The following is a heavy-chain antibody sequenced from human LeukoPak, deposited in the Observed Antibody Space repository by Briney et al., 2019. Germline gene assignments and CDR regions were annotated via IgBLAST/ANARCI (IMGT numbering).Heavy chain of an antibody. CDR2: IYHSGST. Sequence: PSQTLSLTCTVSGGSISSGGYYWSWIRQPPGKGLEWIGYIYHSGSTYYNPSLKSRVTISVDKSKNQFSLKLNSVTAADTAVYYCARDSGSSGWYGDYFDYWGQGTLVTVSS. J-gene: IGHJ4*02. V-gene: IGHV4-30-2*01. CDR1: GGSISSGGYY. CDR3: ARDSGSSGWYGDYFDY. D-gene: IGHD6-19*01.